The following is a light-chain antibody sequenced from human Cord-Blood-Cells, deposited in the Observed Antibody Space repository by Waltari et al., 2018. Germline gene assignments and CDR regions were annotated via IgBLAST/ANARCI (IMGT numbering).Light chain of an antibody. CDR1: QSVSSN. CDR2: GAS. Sequence: EIVMTQPPATLSVSPGERATLSCRASQSVSSNLAWYQQKPGQAPRLLIYGASTRATGIPTRFSGSGSGTEFTLTISSLQSEDFAVYYCQQYNNCPRPFSQGTKVEIK. V-gene: IGKV3-15*01. J-gene: IGKJ1*01. CDR3: QQYNNCPRP.